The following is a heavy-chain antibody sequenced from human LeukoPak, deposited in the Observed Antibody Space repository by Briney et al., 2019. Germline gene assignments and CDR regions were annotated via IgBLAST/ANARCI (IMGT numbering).Heavy chain of an antibody. D-gene: IGHD2-21*01. V-gene: IGHV3-20*04. CDR3: ARDRRGYSVFDY. CDR2: IDWNGGST. CDR1: GFTFDDNG. J-gene: IGHJ4*02. Sequence: GGSLKLSCAASGFTFDDNGMTWVRQAPGKGLEWVSSIDWNGGSTGYADSVKGRFTISTDNAKSSLYLQMNSLRAEDTALYYCARDRRGYSVFDYWGQGTLVTVSS.